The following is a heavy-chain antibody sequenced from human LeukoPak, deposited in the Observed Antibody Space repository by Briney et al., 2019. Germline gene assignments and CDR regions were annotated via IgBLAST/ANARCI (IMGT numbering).Heavy chain of an antibody. Sequence: SETLSLTCAVYGGSFSGYYWSWIRQPPAKGLEWIGEINHSGSTNYNPSLKSRVTISVDTSKNQFSLKLSSVTAADTAVYYCARGRGYYDSSRYGAFDIWGQGTMVTVSS. CDR3: ARGRGYYDSSRYGAFDI. CDR1: GGSFSGYY. D-gene: IGHD3-22*01. V-gene: IGHV4-34*01. J-gene: IGHJ3*02. CDR2: INHSGST.